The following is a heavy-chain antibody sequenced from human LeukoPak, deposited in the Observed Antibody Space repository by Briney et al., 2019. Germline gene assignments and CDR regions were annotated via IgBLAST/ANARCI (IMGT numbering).Heavy chain of an antibody. CDR3: ARGGDNSLAFDF. CDR2: IFYSGTT. J-gene: IGHJ3*01. CDR1: GGSISSGSYY. V-gene: IGHV4-31*03. Sequence: PSETLSLTCTVSGGSISSGSYYWSWIRQHPEKGLEWIGFIFYSGTTHYKPSLKGRVLISPDRSKNQFSLNLNSVTAADTAVYYCARGGDNSLAFDFWGQGTMVTVSS. D-gene: IGHD1-1*01.